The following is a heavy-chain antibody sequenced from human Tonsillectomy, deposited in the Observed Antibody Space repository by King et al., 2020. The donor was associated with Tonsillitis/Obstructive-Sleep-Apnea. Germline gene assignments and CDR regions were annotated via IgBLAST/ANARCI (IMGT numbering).Heavy chain of an antibody. CDR3: AKDRADMAYFDY. CDR2: IWYDGSNK. V-gene: IGHV3-33*06. J-gene: IGHJ4*02. D-gene: IGHD3-9*01. Sequence: VQLVESGGGVVQPGRSLRLSCAASGFTFSIYAIHWVRQAPGKGLEWVAVIWYDGSNKYYADSVKGRFTISRDNSKNTLYLQMNSLRAEDTAVYYCAKDRADMAYFDYWGQGTLVTVSS. CDR1: GFTFSIYA.